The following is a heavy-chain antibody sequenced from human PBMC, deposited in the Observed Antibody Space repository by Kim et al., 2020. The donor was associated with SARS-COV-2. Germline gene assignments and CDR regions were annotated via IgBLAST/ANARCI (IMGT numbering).Heavy chain of an antibody. CDR3: ARSFTSTSYFDY. D-gene: IGHD6-6*01. V-gene: IGHV3-11*01. Sequence: IAYANSVKGRLTISRDNAKKSVYLRMNSLRGEDTAVYYCARSFTSTSYFDYWGQGTLVTVSS. CDR2: I. J-gene: IGHJ4*02.